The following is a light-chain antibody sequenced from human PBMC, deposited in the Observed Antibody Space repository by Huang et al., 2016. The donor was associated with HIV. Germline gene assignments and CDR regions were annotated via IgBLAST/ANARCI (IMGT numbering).Light chain of an antibody. CDR2: SAS. CDR3: QGSLSIPHT. Sequence: DIQMTQSPSSLSASVGDRVTITCRASENIRRYLNWYQQKPGKPPKLLIHSASTLQSGDPSRFSGSGSGTDFTLTITSLQPEDFATYYCQGSLSIPHTFGQGTNLEIK. J-gene: IGKJ2*01. V-gene: IGKV1-39*01. CDR1: ENIRRY.